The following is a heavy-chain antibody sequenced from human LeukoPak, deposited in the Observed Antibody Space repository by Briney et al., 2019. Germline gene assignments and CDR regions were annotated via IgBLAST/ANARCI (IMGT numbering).Heavy chain of an antibody. D-gene: IGHD2-8*01. CDR2: INTNTGNP. V-gene: IGHV7-4-1*02. Sequence: GASVKVSCKASGYTFTSYGISWVRQAPGHGLEWMGWINTNTGNPTYAQGFTGRFVFSLDTSVSTAYLQISSLEAEDTAVYYCASFFCINGVCYYLDYWGQGTLVTVSS. J-gene: IGHJ4*02. CDR1: GYTFTSYG. CDR3: ASFFCINGVCYYLDY.